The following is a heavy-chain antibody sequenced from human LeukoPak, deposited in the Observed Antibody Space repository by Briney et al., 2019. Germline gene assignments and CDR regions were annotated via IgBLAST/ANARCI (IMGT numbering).Heavy chain of an antibody. CDR3: ARSGMVIHSSYYFDY. CDR2: ISAYNGNT. Sequence: ASVKVSCKASGYTFTSYGISWVRQAPGQGLEWMGWISAYNGNTNYAQKLQGGVTMTTDTSTSTAYMELRSLRSDDTAVYYCARSGMVIHSSYYFDYWGQGTLVTVSS. D-gene: IGHD5-18*01. CDR1: GYTFTSYG. J-gene: IGHJ4*02. V-gene: IGHV1-18*01.